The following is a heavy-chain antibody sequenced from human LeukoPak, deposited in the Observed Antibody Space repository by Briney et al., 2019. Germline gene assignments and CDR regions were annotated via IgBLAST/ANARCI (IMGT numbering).Heavy chain of an antibody. J-gene: IGHJ4*02. Sequence: ASVKVSCKASGGTFSSYAMSWVRQAPGQGLEWMGGIIPIFGTANYAQKFQGRVTITADESTSTAYMELSSLRSEDTAVYYCAKASLDRGWRTAQIPDYWGQGTLVTVSS. CDR1: GGTFSSYA. CDR2: IIPIFGTA. CDR3: AKASLDRGWRTAQIPDY. V-gene: IGHV1-69*13. D-gene: IGHD3-10*01.